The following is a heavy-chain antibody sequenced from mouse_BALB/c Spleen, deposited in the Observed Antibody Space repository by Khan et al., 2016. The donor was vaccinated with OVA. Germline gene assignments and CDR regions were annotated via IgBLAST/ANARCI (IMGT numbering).Heavy chain of an antibody. V-gene: IGHV1S22*01. Sequence: LQQPGSELVRPGASVKLSCKASGYTFTSYWMHWVKQRPGQGLEWIGDIYPGSGSTNSDEKFKRKATLTVDTSSTTAYMKLSSLTSEDSAVYDCTGWRYWLSYWGQGTLATVSA. J-gene: IGHJ3*01. D-gene: IGHD2-14*01. CDR3: TGWRYWLSY. CDR1: GYTFTSYW. CDR2: IYPGSGST.